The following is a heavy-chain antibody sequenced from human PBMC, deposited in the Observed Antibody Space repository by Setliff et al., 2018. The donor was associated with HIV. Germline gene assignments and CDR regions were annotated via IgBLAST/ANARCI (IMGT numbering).Heavy chain of an antibody. J-gene: IGHJ4*02. CDR2: ISSSGSTI. D-gene: IGHD3-10*01. CDR3: ARRWYGSGSYWFDY. CDR1: GFTFSTYS. Sequence: GGSLRLSCAASGFTFSTYSLNWVRQAPGKGLEWVSYISSSGSTIYYADSVKGRFTISRDNAKNSLYLQMNSLRAEDTAVYYCARRWYGSGSYWFDYWGQGTLVTVSS. V-gene: IGHV3-48*04.